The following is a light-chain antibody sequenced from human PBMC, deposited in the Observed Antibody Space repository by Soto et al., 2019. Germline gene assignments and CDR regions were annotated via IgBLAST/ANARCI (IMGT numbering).Light chain of an antibody. J-gene: IGKJ1*01. CDR3: QQYCSSPTWT. CDR1: QSVSSSY. V-gene: IGKV3-20*01. Sequence: EIVLTQSPGTLSLSPGERATLSCRASQSVSSSYLAWYQQKPGQAPRLLIYGASSRATGIPDRFSGSGSGTDFTLTISRLEPEDFAVYYCQQYCSSPTWTFGQGTKVDIK. CDR2: GAS.